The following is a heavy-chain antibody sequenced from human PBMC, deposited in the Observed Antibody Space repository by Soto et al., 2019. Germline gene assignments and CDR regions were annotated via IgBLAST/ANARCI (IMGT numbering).Heavy chain of an antibody. D-gene: IGHD5-18*01. J-gene: IGHJ4*02. Sequence: PGGSLRLACAGYGLKFSSYEMNWVRQAPGKGLEWLSYILHSGDIIYYADSGKGRFTISRDNAKNLLYLHMNTLRVEDTAIYYSATGLSGRYGPLFDQWGQGSLVTVSS. CDR3: ATGLSGRYGPLFDQ. CDR2: ILHSGDII. V-gene: IGHV3-48*03. CDR1: GLKFSSYE.